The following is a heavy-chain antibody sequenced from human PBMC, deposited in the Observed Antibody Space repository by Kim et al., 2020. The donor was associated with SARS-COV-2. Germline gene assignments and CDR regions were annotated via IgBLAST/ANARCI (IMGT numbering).Heavy chain of an antibody. CDR1: GYSFTSYW. CDR2: IYPGDSDT. CDR3: ARGALTTVTDFDY. D-gene: IGHD4-17*01. J-gene: IGHJ4*02. Sequence: GESLKISCKVSGYSFTSYWIGWVRQMPGKGLEWMGIIYPGDSDTRYSPSFQGQVTISADKSISTAYLQWSSLKASDTAMYYCARGALTTVTDFDYWGQGTLVTVSS. V-gene: IGHV5-51*01.